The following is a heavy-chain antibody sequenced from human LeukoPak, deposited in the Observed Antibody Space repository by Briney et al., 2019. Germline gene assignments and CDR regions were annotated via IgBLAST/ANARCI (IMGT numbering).Heavy chain of an antibody. J-gene: IGHJ6*02. CDR2: INHSGST. V-gene: IGHV4-34*01. D-gene: IGHD6-13*01. Sequence: PSETLSLTCAVYGGSFSGYYWSWIRQPPGKGLEWIGEINHSGSTNYNPSLKSRVTISVDTSKNQFSLKLSSVTAADTAVYYCAREGSSSWYLYYYYGMDVWGQGTTVTVSS. CDR1: GGSFSGYY. CDR3: AREGSSSWYLYYYYGMDV.